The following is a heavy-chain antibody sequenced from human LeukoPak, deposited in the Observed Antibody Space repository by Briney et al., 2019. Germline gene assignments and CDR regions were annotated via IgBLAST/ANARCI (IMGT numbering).Heavy chain of an antibody. V-gene: IGHV4-39*01. J-gene: IGHJ2*01. CDR1: GGSISSSSYY. Sequence: SETLSLTCTVSGGSISSSSYYWGWIRQPPGRGLEWIGSIYYSGSTYYNPSLKSRATISVDTSKNQFSLKLSSVTAADTAVYYCARHRFGELLHFDLWGRGTLVTVSS. D-gene: IGHD3-10*01. CDR2: IYYSGST. CDR3: ARHRFGELLHFDL.